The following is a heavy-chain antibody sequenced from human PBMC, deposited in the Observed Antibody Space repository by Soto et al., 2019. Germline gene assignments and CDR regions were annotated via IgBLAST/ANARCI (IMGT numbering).Heavy chain of an antibody. D-gene: IGHD1-1*01. CDR1: GFTISSNA. CDR2: ISDRGDTT. J-gene: IGHJ4*02. V-gene: IGHV3-23*01. CDR3: AKDKPGTTSFDY. Sequence: EVQLLESGGGLVQPGGSLRLSCAASGFTISSNAMYWVRQAPGKGLEWVSAISDRGDTTHYADSVKGRFTISRDTSKNTLYLKLNALRADDTAVYYCAKDKPGTTSFDYWGQGTLVTVSS.